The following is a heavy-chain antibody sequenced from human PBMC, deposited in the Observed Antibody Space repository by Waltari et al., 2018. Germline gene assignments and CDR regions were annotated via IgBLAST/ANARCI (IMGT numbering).Heavy chain of an antibody. V-gene: IGHV1-2*02. D-gene: IGHD6-13*01. CDR3: ARGQQLGRNWFDP. J-gene: IGHJ5*02. Sequence: QVQLVQSGAAVKKPGASVKVSCTASGYTFTGYYMHWLRQAPGQGLEWMGWIKPNSGGTNYAQKFQGRVTMTRDTSISTAYMELSRLRSDDTAVYYCARGQQLGRNWFDPWGQGTLVTVSS. CDR2: IKPNSGGT. CDR1: GYTFTGYY.